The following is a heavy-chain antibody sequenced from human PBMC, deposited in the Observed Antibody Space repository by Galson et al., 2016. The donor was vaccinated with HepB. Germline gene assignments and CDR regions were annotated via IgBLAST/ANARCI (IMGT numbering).Heavy chain of an antibody. D-gene: IGHD3-22*01. CDR1: GFTFSNAW. CDR3: TTLRGWLFG. CDR2: IKGKTDAGTT. J-gene: IGHJ4*02. V-gene: IGHV3-15*01. Sequence: SLRLSCAASGFTFSNAWMSWVRQAPGKGLEWVGRIKGKTDAGTTDYAAPVKGRFSISRDDSRNTLYLQMNSLKIEDTGVYYCTTLRGWLFGWGQGTLVTVSS.